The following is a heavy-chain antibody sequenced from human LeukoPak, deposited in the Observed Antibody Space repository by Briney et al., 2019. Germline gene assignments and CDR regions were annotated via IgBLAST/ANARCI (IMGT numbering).Heavy chain of an antibody. V-gene: IGHV4-34*01. J-gene: IGHJ4*02. Sequence: PSETLSLTCAVYGGSFRGYYWSWIRQPPGKGLEWIGEINHSGSTNYNPSLKSRVTISVDTSKNQFSLKLSSVTAADTAVYYCARRHGYLYFDYWGQGTLVTVSS. CDR3: ARRHGYLYFDY. CDR2: INHSGST. CDR1: GGSFRGYY. D-gene: IGHD5-18*01.